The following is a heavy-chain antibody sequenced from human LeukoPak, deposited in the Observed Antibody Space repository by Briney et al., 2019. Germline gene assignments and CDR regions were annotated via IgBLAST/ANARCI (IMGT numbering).Heavy chain of an antibody. CDR3: ASRLRGLLLGEYHYFDY. Sequence: SETLSLTCTVSGYSISSGYYWGWIRQPPGKGLEWIGSIYHSGSTYYNPSLKSRVTISVDTSKNQFSLKLSSVTAADAAVYYCASRLRGLLLGEYHYFDYWGQGTLVTVSS. J-gene: IGHJ4*02. CDR1: GYSISSGYY. V-gene: IGHV4-38-2*02. D-gene: IGHD3-22*01. CDR2: IYHSGST.